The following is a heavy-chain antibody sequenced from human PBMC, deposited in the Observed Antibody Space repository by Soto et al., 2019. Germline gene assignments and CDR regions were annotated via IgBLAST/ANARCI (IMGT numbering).Heavy chain of an antibody. CDR2: ISYSGST. CDR1: GGSISSGGYY. J-gene: IGHJ6*02. Sequence: PSETLSLTCTVSGGSISSGGYYWSWIRHHPGKGLEWIGYISYSGSTYYNPSLKSRVTISVDTSKNQFSLKLSSVTAADTAVYYCARVSQNYDFWREGIGHLNYYYGMDVWGQGTTVTVSS. CDR3: ARVSQNYDFWREGIGHLNYYYGMDV. V-gene: IGHV4-31*02. D-gene: IGHD3-3*01.